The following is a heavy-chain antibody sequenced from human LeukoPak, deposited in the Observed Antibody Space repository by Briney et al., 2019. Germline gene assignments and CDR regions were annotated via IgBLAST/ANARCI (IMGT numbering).Heavy chain of an antibody. Sequence: PGGSLRLSCEASGFTFSTHWMHWVRQVPGKGLVWISRISNDVISTISASYADSVKGRFTISRDNSKNTLYLQMNSLRVEDTAVYYCAREATSYYVYYFDYWGQGTLVTVSS. CDR1: GFTFSTHW. J-gene: IGHJ4*02. D-gene: IGHD1-26*01. V-gene: IGHV3-74*01. CDR3: AREATSYYVYYFDY. CDR2: ISNDVIST.